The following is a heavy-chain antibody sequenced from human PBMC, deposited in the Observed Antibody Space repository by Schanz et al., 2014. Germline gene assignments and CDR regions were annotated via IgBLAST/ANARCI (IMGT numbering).Heavy chain of an antibody. Sequence: VQLVESGGGVVQPGRSLRLSCGVSGFTASSHSMNWVRQAPGKGLEWVSSISSRSSHIYYADSVKGRFTVSRDNAKNSVYLQMNGLRVEDTAVYYCVRERTNYGGNSYDFDHWGQGTLVTVSS. V-gene: IGHV3-21*01. CDR2: ISSRSSHI. D-gene: IGHD2-21*02. CDR1: GFTASSHS. J-gene: IGHJ4*02. CDR3: VRERTNYGGNSYDFDH.